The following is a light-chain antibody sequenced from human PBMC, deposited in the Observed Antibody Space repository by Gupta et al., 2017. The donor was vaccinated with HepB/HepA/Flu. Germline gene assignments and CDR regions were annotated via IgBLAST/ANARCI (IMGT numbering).Light chain of an antibody. V-gene: IGLV2-14*03. CDR3: SSYTSTITVV. CDR1: SSDVGTYNS. J-gene: IGLJ2*01. CDR2: DVS. Sequence: QSALTQPASVSGSPGQSITISCIGTSSDVGTYNSVSWYQQHPGKAPKLMIFDVSNRPSGVSDRFSGSKSGNTASLTISGLQAEDEADYYCSSYTSTITVVFGGGTRLTVL.